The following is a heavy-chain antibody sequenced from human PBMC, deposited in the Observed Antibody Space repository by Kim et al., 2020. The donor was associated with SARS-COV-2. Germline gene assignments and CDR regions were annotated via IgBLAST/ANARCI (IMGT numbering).Heavy chain of an antibody. V-gene: IGHV4-4*06. CDR3: ARLTYYYDSSGPSVNWFDP. D-gene: IGHD3-22*01. Sequence: SRVTMSVDTSKNQFSLKLSSVTAADTAVYYCARLTYYYDSSGPSVNWFDPWGQGTLVTVSS. J-gene: IGHJ5*02.